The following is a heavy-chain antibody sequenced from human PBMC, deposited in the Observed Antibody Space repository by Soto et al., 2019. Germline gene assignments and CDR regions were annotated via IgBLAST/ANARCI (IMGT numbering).Heavy chain of an antibody. CDR2: IWYDGSNK. J-gene: IGHJ4*02. D-gene: IGHD4-17*01. V-gene: IGHV3-33*08. Sequence: GGSLRLSCAASGFTFSSYGMHWVRQAPGKGLEWVAVIWYDGSNKYYADSVKGRFTISRDNSKNTLYLQMNSLRAEDTAVYYCARDHGDYAFDFDYWGQGTLVTVSS. CDR1: GFTFSSYG. CDR3: ARDHGDYAFDFDY.